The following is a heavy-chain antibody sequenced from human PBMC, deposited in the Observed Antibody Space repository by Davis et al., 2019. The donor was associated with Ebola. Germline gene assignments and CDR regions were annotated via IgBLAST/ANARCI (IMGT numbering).Heavy chain of an antibody. CDR3: ARGAYYYDSSGYYFGHAFDI. V-gene: IGHV4-61*05. Sequence: SETLSLTCTVSGGSISSSSYYWGWIRQPPGKGLEWIGYIYYSGSTNYNPSLKSRVTISVDTSKNQFSLKLSSVTAADTAVYYCARGAYYYDSSGYYFGHAFDIWGQGTMVTVSS. CDR2: IYYSGST. D-gene: IGHD3-22*01. J-gene: IGHJ3*02. CDR1: GGSISSSSYY.